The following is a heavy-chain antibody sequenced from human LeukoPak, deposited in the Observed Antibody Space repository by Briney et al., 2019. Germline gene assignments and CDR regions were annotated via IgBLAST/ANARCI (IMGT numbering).Heavy chain of an antibody. CDR1: GGSISSYY. CDR3: ARHRYSSGSPFDI. J-gene: IGHJ3*02. V-gene: IGHV4-59*08. CDR2: IYYSGST. Sequence: PSETLFLTCTVSGGSISSYYWSWIRQPPGKGLEWIGYIYYSGSTNYNPSLKSRVTISVDTSKNQFSLKLSSVTAADTAVYYCARHRYSSGSPFDIWGQGTMVTVSS. D-gene: IGHD6-19*01.